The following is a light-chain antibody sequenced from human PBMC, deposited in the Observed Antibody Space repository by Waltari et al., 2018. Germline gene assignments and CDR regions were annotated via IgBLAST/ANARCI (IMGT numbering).Light chain of an antibody. J-gene: IGLJ3*02. CDR2: SNN. CDR1: SSKIGRNT. V-gene: IGLV1-44*01. Sequence: QSVLTQPPSASGTPGQRVPISCSGSSSKIGRNTVNWYQQLPGTAPKLPIYSNNQRPSGVPDRFSGSKSGTSASLAISGLQSEDEADYYCAAWDDSLNGWVFGGGTKLTVL. CDR3: AAWDDSLNGWV.